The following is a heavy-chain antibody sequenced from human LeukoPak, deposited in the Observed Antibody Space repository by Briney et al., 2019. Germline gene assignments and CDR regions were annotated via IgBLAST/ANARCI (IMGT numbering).Heavy chain of an antibody. CDR2: IYHSGST. CDR3: AREIWFGDQVTWFDP. J-gene: IGHJ5*02. D-gene: IGHD3-10*01. V-gene: IGHV4-4*02. Sequence: SETLSLTCAVSGGSISNITNSNWWSWVRQPPGKGLEWIGEIYHSGSTNYNPSLKSRVTISVDKSKNQFSLKLSSVTAADTAVYYCAREIWFGDQVTWFDPWGQGTLVTVSS. CDR1: GGSISNITNSNW.